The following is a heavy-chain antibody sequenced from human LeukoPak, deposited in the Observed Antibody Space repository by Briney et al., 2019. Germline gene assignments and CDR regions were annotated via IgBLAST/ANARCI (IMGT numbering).Heavy chain of an antibody. V-gene: IGHV3-21*01. D-gene: IGHD3-10*01. CDR1: GFTFSSYN. CDR3: ARESGSTDS. J-gene: IGHJ4*02. CDR2: ISSSSNYI. Sequence: GGSLRLSCAASGFTFSSYNMNWVRQAPGKGLEWVSSISSSSNYIYYADSVKGRFTISRDNAKNSVYLQVNSLRAEDTALYYCARESGSTDSWGQGTLVTVSS.